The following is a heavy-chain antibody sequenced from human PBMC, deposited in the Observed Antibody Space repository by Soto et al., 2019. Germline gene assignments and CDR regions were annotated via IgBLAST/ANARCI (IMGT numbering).Heavy chain of an antibody. CDR1: GGTFSSYA. CDR2: IIPIFGTA. D-gene: IGHD3-10*01. CDR3: ARRYYYGSGSYDTYNWFDP. J-gene: IGHJ5*02. V-gene: IGHV1-69*01. Sequence: QVQLVQSGAEVKKPGSSVKVSCKASGGTFSSYAISWVRQAPGQGLEWMGGIIPIFGTANYAQKFQGRVTITADESTSTAYMELSSLRSEDTAVYYCARRYYYGSGSYDTYNWFDPWGQGTLVTVSS.